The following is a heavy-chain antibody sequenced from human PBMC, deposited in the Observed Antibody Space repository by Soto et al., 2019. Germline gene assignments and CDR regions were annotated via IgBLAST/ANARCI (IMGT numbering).Heavy chain of an antibody. CDR2: ISDSGSPI. V-gene: IGHV3-48*03. D-gene: IGHD2-2*01. CDR3: ARGLVSATTYYYYYGLDV. Sequence: EVQLVESGGGLVQSGGSLRLSCAASGFSFSNSEMNWVRQAPGKGLEWVSYISDSGSPIYYADSVKGRFTVSRDNAKNSLYLQMNSLRAEDTAVYYCARGLVSATTYYYYYGLDVWGQGTTVIVSS. J-gene: IGHJ6*02. CDR1: GFSFSNSE.